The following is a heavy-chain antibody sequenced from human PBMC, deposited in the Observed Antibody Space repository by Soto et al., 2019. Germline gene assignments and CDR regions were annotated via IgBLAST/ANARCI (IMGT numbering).Heavy chain of an antibody. D-gene: IGHD2-2*01. V-gene: IGHV4-59*05. CDR3: VRLQGSCITTRCYGHYAMDV. CDR2: FYYSGST. CDR1: GGSISSYY. J-gene: IGHJ6*02. Sequence: SETLSLTCTVSGGSISSYYWSWIRQPPGKGLEWIGLFYYSGSTHYNPSLKSRLTVSVDTSKNQFSLKVSSVTAADTAVYYCVRLQGSCITTRCYGHYAMDVWGQGTTVTVSS.